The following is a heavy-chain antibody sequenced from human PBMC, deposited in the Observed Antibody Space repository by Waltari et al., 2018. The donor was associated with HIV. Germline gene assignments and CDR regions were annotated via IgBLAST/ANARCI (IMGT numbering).Heavy chain of an antibody. CDR2: IYYDGST. D-gene: IGHD3-10*01. CDR3: ARERGGYYGSGTYPGGAMNV. J-gene: IGHJ6*02. Sequence: QLHLLESGPGLVKPSETLSLTCSVSVGSIRTNNYYWAWIRQSPGKGLEWIGTIYYDGSTYYNPSLESRVTISVDTSKSQFSLRLTSVTAADTAVYFCARERGGYYGSGTYPGGAMNVWGQGTTVIVSS. V-gene: IGHV4-39*07. CDR1: VGSIRTNNYY.